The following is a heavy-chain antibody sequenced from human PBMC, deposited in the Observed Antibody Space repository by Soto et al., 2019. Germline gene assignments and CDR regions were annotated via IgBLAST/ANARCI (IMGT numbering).Heavy chain of an antibody. CDR1: GGSISSYY. CDR3: ARDGRGGYCSGGSCLLRSRSPEYYYYGMDV. D-gene: IGHD2-15*01. V-gene: IGHV4-4*07. J-gene: IGHJ6*02. Sequence: SETLSLTCTGSGGSISSYYWSWIRQPAGKGLEWIGRIYTSGSTNYNPSLKSRVTMSVDTSKNQFSLKLSSVTAADTAVYYCARDGRGGYCSGGSCLLRSRSPEYYYYGMDVWGQGTTVTVSS. CDR2: IYTSGST.